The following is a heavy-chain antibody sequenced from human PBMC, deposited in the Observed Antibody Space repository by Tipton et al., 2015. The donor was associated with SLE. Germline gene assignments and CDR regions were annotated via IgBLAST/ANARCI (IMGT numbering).Heavy chain of an antibody. Sequence: TLSLTCAVYGGSFSGYYWSWIRQPPGKGLEWIGEIKHSGSTNYNPSLKSRVTISVDTSQNQFSLKLSSVTAADTAVYYCARGHSGYDYATFDIWGQGTMVTVSS. J-gene: IGHJ3*02. CDR2: IKHSGST. D-gene: IGHD5-12*01. V-gene: IGHV4-34*01. CDR3: ARGHSGYDYATFDI. CDR1: GGSFSGYY.